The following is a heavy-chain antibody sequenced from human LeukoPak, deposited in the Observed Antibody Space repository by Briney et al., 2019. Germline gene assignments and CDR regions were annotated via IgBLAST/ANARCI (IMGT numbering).Heavy chain of an antibody. V-gene: IGHV3-48*03. CDR3: ARARFGCPPLHGMGG. CDR2: ISSSGSTI. J-gene: IGHJ6*02. CDR1: GFTFSSYE. D-gene: IGHD3-10*01. Sequence: GGSLRLSCAASGFTFSSYEMNWVRQAPGKGLEWVSYISSSGSTIYYADSVKGRFTISRDNAKNSLYLQMNSLRAEDTAVYYWARARFGCPPLHGMGGWGQGTTVTVSS.